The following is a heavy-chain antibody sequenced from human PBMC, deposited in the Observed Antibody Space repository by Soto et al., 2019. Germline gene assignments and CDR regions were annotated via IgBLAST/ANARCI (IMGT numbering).Heavy chain of an antibody. Sequence: GGSLRLSCAASGFTFSSYDMHWVRQATGKGLEWVSAIGTAGDPYYPGSVKGRFTISRENAKNSLYLQMNSLRAGDTAVYYCARGHYSSGWKLSGDAFDIWGQGTMVTV. CDR2: IGTAGDP. V-gene: IGHV3-13*05. CDR1: GFTFSSYD. J-gene: IGHJ3*02. D-gene: IGHD6-19*01. CDR3: ARGHYSSGWKLSGDAFDI.